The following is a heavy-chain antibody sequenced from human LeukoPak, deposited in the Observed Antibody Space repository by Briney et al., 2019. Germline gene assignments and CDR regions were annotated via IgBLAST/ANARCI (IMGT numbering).Heavy chain of an antibody. Sequence: GGSLRLSCAASGFTLSSYAMHWVRQAPGKGLEWVAVISYDGSNKCYADSVKGRFTISRDNSKNTLYLQMNSLRAEDTAVYYCASLELLGYWGQGTLVTVSS. V-gene: IGHV3-30-3*01. CDR3: ASLELLGY. CDR2: ISYDGSNK. CDR1: GFTLSSYA. J-gene: IGHJ4*02. D-gene: IGHD1-7*01.